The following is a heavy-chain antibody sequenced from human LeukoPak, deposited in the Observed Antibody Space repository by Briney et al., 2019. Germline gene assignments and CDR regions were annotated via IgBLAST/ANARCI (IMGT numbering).Heavy chain of an antibody. J-gene: IGHJ4*02. V-gene: IGHV4-4*07. CDR1: GGSFNNYY. CDR3: AREGIAASFDY. Sequence: PSETLSLTCTVSGGSFNNYYWNWIRQPAGKGLEWIGRIYSSGSTDYNPSLKSRVTMSVDTSKNQFSLNLTSVTAADSAVYYCAREGIAASFDYWGQGTLVTVSS. D-gene: IGHD6-6*01. CDR2: IYSSGST.